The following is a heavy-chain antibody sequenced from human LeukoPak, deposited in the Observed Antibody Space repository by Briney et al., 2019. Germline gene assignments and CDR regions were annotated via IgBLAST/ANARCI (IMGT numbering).Heavy chain of an antibody. CDR1: GGSISSYY. CDR2: IYYSGST. V-gene: IGHV4-59*08. CDR3: ASPAITTFDY. D-gene: IGHD3-22*01. J-gene: IGHJ4*02. Sequence: SETLSLTCTVSGGSISSYYWSWIRQPPGKGLEWIGYIYYSGSTNYNPSLQSRVTISLDASKNQVSLKLSSVTAADTAVYYCASPAITTFDYWGQGILVTVAS.